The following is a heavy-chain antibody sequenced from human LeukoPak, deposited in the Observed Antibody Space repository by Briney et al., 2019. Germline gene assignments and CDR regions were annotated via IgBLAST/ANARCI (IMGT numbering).Heavy chain of an antibody. Sequence: KPSETLSLACAVYGGSFSGYYCSWIRQPPGKGLEWIREINHSGSTNYNPSLKSRVTISVDTSKNQFSLKLTSVTAADTAVYYCARHSGSYRRKLSYYYYYMDVWGKGTTVTISS. J-gene: IGHJ6*03. CDR2: INHSGST. CDR1: GGSFSGYY. V-gene: IGHV4-34*01. D-gene: IGHD1-26*01. CDR3: ARHSGSYRRKLSYYYYYMDV.